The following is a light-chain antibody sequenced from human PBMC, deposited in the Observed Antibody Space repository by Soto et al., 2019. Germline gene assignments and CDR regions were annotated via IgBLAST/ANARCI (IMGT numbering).Light chain of an antibody. Sequence: EIVLTQSPGTLSLSPGERATLSCRASHSVSCSYLAWYQQKPGQAPRPLIYRASSRATGIPDRFSGSGSGTDFALTISRLEPEDFAVYYCHQYDSSPLTFGGGTKVEIK. V-gene: IGKV3-20*01. J-gene: IGKJ4*01. CDR2: RAS. CDR3: HQYDSSPLT. CDR1: HSVSCSY.